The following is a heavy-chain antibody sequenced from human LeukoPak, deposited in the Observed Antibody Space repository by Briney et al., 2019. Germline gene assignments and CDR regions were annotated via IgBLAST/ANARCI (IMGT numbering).Heavy chain of an antibody. CDR2: ISSSSSYI. J-gene: IGHJ4*02. V-gene: IGHV3-21*01. Sequence: GGSLRLSCAASGFTFSSYSMNWVRQAPGEGLEWVSSISSSSSYIYYADSVKGRFTISRDNAKNSLYLQMNSLRAEDTAVYYCARAGPSSSWHQFDYWGQGTLVTVSS. D-gene: IGHD6-13*01. CDR1: GFTFSSYS. CDR3: ARAGPSSSWHQFDY.